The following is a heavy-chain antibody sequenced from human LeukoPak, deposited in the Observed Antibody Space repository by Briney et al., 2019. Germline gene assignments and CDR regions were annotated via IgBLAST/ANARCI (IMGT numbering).Heavy chain of an antibody. J-gene: IGHJ4*02. CDR1: GGSISSYY. D-gene: IGHD3-10*01. V-gene: IGHV4-59*08. CDR3: ASNYYGSGSLDY. CDR2: IYYSGST. Sequence: PSETLSLTCSVSGGSISSYYWTWIRQPPGKGLEWIGYIYYSGSTNYNPSLKSRVTISVDTSKNQFSLKLSSVTAADTAVYYCASNYYGSGSLDYWGQGNLVTVSS.